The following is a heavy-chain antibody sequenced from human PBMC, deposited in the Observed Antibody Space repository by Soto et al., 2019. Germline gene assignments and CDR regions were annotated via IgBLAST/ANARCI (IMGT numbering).Heavy chain of an antibody. CDR3: SRGLLWFGELSPFGY. Sequence: QVQLVQSGAEVKKPGASVKDSCKASGYTFTSYAIHWVRQAPGQRLEWMGWINAGNGNTKYSQNFQGRITITRDTSASTAYMELSSLRSEDTAVYYCSRGLLWFGELSPFGYWGQGTLVTVSS. J-gene: IGHJ4*02. V-gene: IGHV1-3*01. CDR1: GYTFTSYA. CDR2: INAGNGNT. D-gene: IGHD3-10*01.